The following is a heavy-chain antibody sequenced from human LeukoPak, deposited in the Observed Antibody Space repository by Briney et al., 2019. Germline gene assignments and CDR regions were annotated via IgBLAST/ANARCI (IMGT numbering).Heavy chain of an antibody. CDR1: GFTFSSYW. J-gene: IGHJ4*02. CDR2: IKQDGSEK. D-gene: IGHD5-24*01. CDR3: ARVSGDGYNSWNYFDY. V-gene: IGHV3-7*01. Sequence: PGGSLRLSCAASGFTFSSYWMSWVRQAPGKGLEGGANIKQDGSEKYYVDSVKGRFTISRDNAKNSLYLQMNSLRAEDTAVYYCARVSGDGYNSWNYFDYWGQGTLVTVSS.